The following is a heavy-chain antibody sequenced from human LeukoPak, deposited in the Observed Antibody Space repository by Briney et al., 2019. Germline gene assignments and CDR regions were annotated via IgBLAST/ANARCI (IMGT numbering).Heavy chain of an antibody. V-gene: IGHV4-38-2*01. D-gene: IGHD6-13*01. J-gene: IGHJ4*02. Sequence: PSETLSLTCAVSGYSISSGYYWGWIRQPPGKGLEWIGSIYHSGGTYYNPSLKSRVTISVDTSKNQFSLKLSSVTAADTAVYYCARVGSQYSSSWNFDYWGQGTLVTASS. CDR1: GYSISSGYY. CDR2: IYHSGGT. CDR3: ARVGSQYSSSWNFDY.